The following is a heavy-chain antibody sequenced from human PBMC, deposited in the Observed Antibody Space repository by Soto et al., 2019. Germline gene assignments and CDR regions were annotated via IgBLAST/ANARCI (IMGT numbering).Heavy chain of an antibody. J-gene: IGHJ4*02. D-gene: IGHD3-22*01. CDR2: IYYSGST. Sequence: QVQLQESGPGLVKPSQTLSLTCTVSGGSISSGGYYWSWIRQHPGKGLEWIGYIYYSGSTYYNPSLKGRVNISGGTSKDQFPLKLSSVTAADTAVYYCARVSRGVGTSGYYYVDYWGQGTLVTVSS. V-gene: IGHV4-31*03. CDR1: GGSISSGGYY. CDR3: ARVSRGVGTSGYYYVDY.